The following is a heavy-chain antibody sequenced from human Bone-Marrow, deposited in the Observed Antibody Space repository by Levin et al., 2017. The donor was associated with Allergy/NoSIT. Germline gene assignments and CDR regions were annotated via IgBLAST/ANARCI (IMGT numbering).Heavy chain of an antibody. CDR2: MNPNSGNT. V-gene: IGHV1-8*01. D-gene: IGHD1-20*01. J-gene: IGHJ6*02. Sequence: GASVKVSCKASGYTFTSYDINWVRQATGQGLEWMGWMNPNSGNTGYAQKFQGRVTMTRNTSISTAYMELSSLRSEDTAVYYCASITGTTLYYYGMDVWGQGTTVTVSS. CDR3: ASITGTTLYYYGMDV. CDR1: GYTFTSYD.